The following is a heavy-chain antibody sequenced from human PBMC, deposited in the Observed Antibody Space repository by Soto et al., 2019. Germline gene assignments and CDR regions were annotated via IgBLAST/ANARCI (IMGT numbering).Heavy chain of an antibody. CDR2: IYYSGST. J-gene: IGHJ4*02. V-gene: IGHV4-61*01. D-gene: IGHD2-2*01. Sequence: SETLSLTCTVSGGCVISGSHFWSWIRQPPGKGLEWIGYIYYSGSTKYNPSLKSRVTMSLDTSRKQFSLKVSSVAAADTAVYYCARDWRHYQYFDHSDQGPLGTVSS. CDR1: GGCVISGSHF. CDR3: ARDWRHYQYFDH.